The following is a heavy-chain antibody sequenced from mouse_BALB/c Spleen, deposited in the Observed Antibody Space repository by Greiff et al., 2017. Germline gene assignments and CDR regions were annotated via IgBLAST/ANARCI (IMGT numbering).Heavy chain of an antibody. D-gene: IGHD2-4*01. J-gene: IGHJ2*01. CDR3: TTTMMAFDY. V-gene: IGHV1S81*02. CDR1: GYTFTSYY. CDR2: INPSNGGT. Sequence: QVTLKESGAELVKPGASVKLSCKASGYTFTSYYMYWVKQRPGQGLEWIGEINPSNGGTNFNEKFKSKATLTVDKSSSTAYMQLSSLTSEDSAVYYCTTTMMAFDYWGQGTTLTVSS.